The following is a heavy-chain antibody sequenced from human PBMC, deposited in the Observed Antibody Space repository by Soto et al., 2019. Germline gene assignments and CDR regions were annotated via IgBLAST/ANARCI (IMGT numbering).Heavy chain of an antibody. J-gene: IGHJ4*02. D-gene: IGHD2-2*01. V-gene: IGHV3-74*01. Sequence: EVQLVESGGGLVQPGGSLRLSCTASGFTFSDYWMHWVRQAPGKGLVWVSRVNSDGTTTDYADSVKGRFTISRDNAKNTLFLQVNSLRAEYTALYYCARGSTRGHDYWGQGTLVTVSS. CDR3: ARGSTRGHDY. CDR1: GFTFSDYW. CDR2: VNSDGTTT.